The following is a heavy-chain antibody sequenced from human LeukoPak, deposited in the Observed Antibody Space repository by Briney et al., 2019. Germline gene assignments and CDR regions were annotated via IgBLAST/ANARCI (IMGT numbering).Heavy chain of an antibody. J-gene: IGHJ4*02. D-gene: IGHD6-13*01. Sequence: PGGSLRLSCAASGFTFSSYGMHWVRQAPGKGLEWVAFIRYDGSNKYYADSVKGRFTISRDNSKNTLYLQMNSLRAEDTAVYYCARGLGGYTSSQAYWGQGTLVTVSS. CDR2: IRYDGSNK. CDR1: GFTFSSYG. V-gene: IGHV3-30*02. CDR3: ARGLGGYTSSQAY.